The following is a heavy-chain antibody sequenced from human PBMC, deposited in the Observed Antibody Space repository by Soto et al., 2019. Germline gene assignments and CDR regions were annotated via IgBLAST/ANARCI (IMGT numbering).Heavy chain of an antibody. D-gene: IGHD6-6*01. J-gene: IGHJ4*02. CDR1: GGTFNSYG. Sequence: QVQLVQSGAEVKKPGSSVKVSCKASGGTFNSYGFNWVRQAPGQGLERMAGVIPMFGTANYAQKFQGRVTITADKSTSTSSMEVKSLRSEDTAVYYCARGDDILARRGDYSDYWGQGTQVTVSS. CDR2: VIPMFGTA. V-gene: IGHV1-69*06. CDR3: ARGDDILARRGDYSDY.